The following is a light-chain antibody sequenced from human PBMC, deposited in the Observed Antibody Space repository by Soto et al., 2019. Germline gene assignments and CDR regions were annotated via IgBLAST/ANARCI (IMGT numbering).Light chain of an antibody. J-gene: IGLJ1*01. CDR1: SSNIENNY. V-gene: IGLV1-51*02. CDR3: ATWDSSLSGGV. Sequence: QSVLTHPPSVSAAPGQRFTISCSGSSSNIENNYVSWCRQLPGTAPNLLIYEDNKRPSGIPDRFSGSKSGTSATLGITGLETGDEADYYCATWDSSLSGGVFGNGTKVTVL. CDR2: EDN.